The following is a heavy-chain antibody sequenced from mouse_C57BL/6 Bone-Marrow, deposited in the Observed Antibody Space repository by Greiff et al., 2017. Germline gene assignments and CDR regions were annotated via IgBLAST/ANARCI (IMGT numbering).Heavy chain of an antibody. CDR3: ARLRDYGDY. Sequence: VQLQESGPVLVKPGASVKMSCKASGYTFTDYYMNWVKQSHGKSLEWIGVINPYNGGTSYNQKFKGKATLTVDKSSSTAYMELNSLTTEDSAVYYCARLRDYGDYWGQGTTLTVSS. CDR2: INPYNGGT. J-gene: IGHJ2*01. CDR1: GYTFTDYY. V-gene: IGHV1-19*01.